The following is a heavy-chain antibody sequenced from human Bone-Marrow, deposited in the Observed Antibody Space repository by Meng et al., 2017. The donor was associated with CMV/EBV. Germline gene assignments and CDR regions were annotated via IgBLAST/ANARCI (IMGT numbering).Heavy chain of an antibody. CDR3: ARGMEWLSPMDV. J-gene: IGHJ6*02. Sequence: GGSLRLSCAASGFTFSSYEMNWVRQAPGKGLEWVSYISSSGSTIYYADSVKGRFTISRDNAKNSLYLQMNSLRAEDTAVYYCARGMEWLSPMDVWGQGTTVTFSS. V-gene: IGHV3-48*03. CDR2: ISSSGSTI. D-gene: IGHD3-3*01. CDR1: GFTFSSYE.